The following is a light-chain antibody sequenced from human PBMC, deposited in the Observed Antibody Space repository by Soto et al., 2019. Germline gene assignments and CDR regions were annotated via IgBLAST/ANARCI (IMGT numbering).Light chain of an antibody. Sequence: EIVLTQSPDTLSLSPGERATLSCRASQSVNSSYLAWYQQKPGQAPRLLIYGASSRATGIPDRFSGSGSGTDFTLTISRLEPEDFAVYYCQQYGTSPYTFGQGTKLEI. CDR2: GAS. J-gene: IGKJ2*01. V-gene: IGKV3-20*01. CDR3: QQYGTSPYT. CDR1: QSVNSSY.